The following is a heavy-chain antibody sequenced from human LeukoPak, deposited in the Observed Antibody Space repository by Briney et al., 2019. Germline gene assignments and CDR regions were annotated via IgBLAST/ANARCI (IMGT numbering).Heavy chain of an antibody. CDR2: IRSKAYGGTT. J-gene: IGHJ6*02. CDR3: PPRDYGGKGMDV. D-gene: IGHD4-23*01. V-gene: IGHV3-49*04. Sequence: GGSLRLSCTASGFTFGDYAMSWVRQAPGKGLEWVGVIRSKAYGGTTEYAASVKGRFTISRDDSKSIAYLQMNSLKTEDTAVYYCPPRDYGGKGMDVWGQGTTVTVSS. CDR1: GFTFGDYA.